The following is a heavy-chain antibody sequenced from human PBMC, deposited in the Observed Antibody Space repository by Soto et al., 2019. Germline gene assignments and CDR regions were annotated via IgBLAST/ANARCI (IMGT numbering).Heavy chain of an antibody. CDR1: GASLSSGDYY. CDR3: ATTGARGYGYGSRDF. J-gene: IGHJ4*02. CDR2: LYSSTYT. D-gene: IGHD5-18*01. Sequence: PSETLSLTCTVSGASLSSGDYYWTWIRQPPGKGLEWIGCLYSSTYTYYNPDLHSRLSVSGDSSKNHFSLNLTSVTAADTAVYYCATTGARGYGYGSRDFWGQGIPVTVSS. V-gene: IGHV4-30-4*01.